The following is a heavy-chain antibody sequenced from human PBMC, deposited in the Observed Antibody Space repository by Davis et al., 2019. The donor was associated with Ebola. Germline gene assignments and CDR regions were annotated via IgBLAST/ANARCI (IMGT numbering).Heavy chain of an antibody. Sequence: GESLKISCAVSGFTFSSYWMSWVRQGPGKGLEWVANIKQDGSEKYYVDSVKGRFTISRDNAKNSLFLEMNSLRAEDTAFYYCASGDGRGRSYDMDVWGQGTTVTVSS. CDR1: GFTFSSYW. J-gene: IGHJ6*03. CDR3: ASGDGRGRSYDMDV. D-gene: IGHD3/OR15-3a*01. V-gene: IGHV3-7*03. CDR2: IKQDGSEK.